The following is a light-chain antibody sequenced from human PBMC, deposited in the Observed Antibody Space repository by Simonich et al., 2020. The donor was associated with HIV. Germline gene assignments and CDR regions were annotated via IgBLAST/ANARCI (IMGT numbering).Light chain of an antibody. V-gene: IGKV3-11*01. CDR2: DAS. CDR1: QSVSSY. CDR3: QQRSNWRGT. J-gene: IGKJ3*01. Sequence: EIVLTQSPGTLSLSPGERATLPCRASQSVSSYLAWYQQKPGQAPRLLIYDASNRATGSPARFSGSGSGTDFTLTISSLEPEDFAVYYCQQRSNWRGTFGPGTKVDIK.